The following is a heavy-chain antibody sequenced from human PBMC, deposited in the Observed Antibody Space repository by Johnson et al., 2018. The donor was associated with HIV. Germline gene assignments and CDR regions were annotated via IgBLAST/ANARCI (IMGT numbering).Heavy chain of an antibody. CDR1: GFTFSSYG. Sequence: QVQLVESGGGVVQPGGSLRLSCAASGFTFSSYGMHWVRQAPGKGLEWVAFIRYDGTNKYYADSVKGRFTVSRDNSKNTLYVEMNSLRVEDTAVYYCAKVAVATAAGGVALDIWGPGTMVTVSS. D-gene: IGHD2-2*01. J-gene: IGHJ3*02. CDR3: AKVAVATAAGGVALDI. CDR2: IRYDGTNK. V-gene: IGHV3-30*02.